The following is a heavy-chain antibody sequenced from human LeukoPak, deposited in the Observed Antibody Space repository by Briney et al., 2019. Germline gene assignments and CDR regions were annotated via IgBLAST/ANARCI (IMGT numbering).Heavy chain of an antibody. Sequence: GGSLRLSCAASGFTFSNYEMNWVRQAPGKGLEWISYINVGGTPIYYADSVKGRFTMSRDNAKNSLYLQMNSLKVEDTAVYYCAKDHMRWELRRHTGMDVWGKGTTVTISS. CDR2: INVGGTPI. J-gene: IGHJ6*04. CDR1: GFTFSNYE. V-gene: IGHV3-48*03. CDR3: AKDHMRWELRRHTGMDV. D-gene: IGHD1-26*01.